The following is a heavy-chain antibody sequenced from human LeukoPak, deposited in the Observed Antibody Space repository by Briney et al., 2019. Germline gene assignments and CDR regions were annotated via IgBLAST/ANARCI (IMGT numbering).Heavy chain of an antibody. V-gene: IGHV1-69*05. D-gene: IGHD3-3*01. J-gene: IGHJ3*02. Sequence: SVKVSCKASGGTFSSYAISWVRQAPGQGLEWMGGIIPIFGTANYAQKFQGRVTITTDESTSTAYMELSSLRSEDTAVYYCASTYYDFWSAYGDAFDIWGQGTMVTVSS. CDR1: GGTFSSYA. CDR2: IIPIFGTA. CDR3: ASTYYDFWSAYGDAFDI.